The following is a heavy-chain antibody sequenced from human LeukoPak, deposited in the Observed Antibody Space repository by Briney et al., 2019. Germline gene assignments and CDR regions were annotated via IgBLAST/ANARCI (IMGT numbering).Heavy chain of an antibody. Sequence: GGSLRLSCAASGFTFSSYSMNWVRQAPGKGLEWVSSISSSGSYIYYADSVKGRFTISRDNAKNSLYLQMNSLRAEDTAVYYCARDIGEWFGERWAFDDYWGQGTLVTVSS. V-gene: IGHV3-21*01. CDR3: ARDIGEWFGERWAFDDY. J-gene: IGHJ4*02. CDR2: ISSSGSYI. D-gene: IGHD3-10*01. CDR1: GFTFSSYS.